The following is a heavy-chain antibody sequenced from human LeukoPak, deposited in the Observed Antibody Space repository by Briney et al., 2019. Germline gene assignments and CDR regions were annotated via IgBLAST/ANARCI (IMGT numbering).Heavy chain of an antibody. CDR2: IYYSGYT. CDR1: GGSISSYY. Sequence: PSETLSLTCTVSGGSISSYYWSWIRQPPGKGLEWIGYIYYSGYTNYNPSLKSRVTISVDTSKNQFSLKLSSVTAADTAVYYCARDWSPMIEDAFDIWGQGTMVTVSS. V-gene: IGHV4-59*01. J-gene: IGHJ3*02. CDR3: ARDWSPMIEDAFDI. D-gene: IGHD3-22*01.